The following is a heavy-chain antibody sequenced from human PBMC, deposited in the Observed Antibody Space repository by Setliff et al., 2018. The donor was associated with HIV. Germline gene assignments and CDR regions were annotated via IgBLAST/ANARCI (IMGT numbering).Heavy chain of an antibody. J-gene: IGHJ2*01. Sequence: NPSETLSLTCTVSGGSISSSSYYWGWIRQPPGKGLEWIGSIYYSGSTYYNPSLKSRVTISVDTSKNQFSLKLSSVTAADTAVYYCARDQAAAGSLDWYFDLWGRGTLVTVSS. V-gene: IGHV4-39*07. CDR1: GGSISSSSYY. CDR2: IYYSGST. CDR3: ARDQAAAGSLDWYFDL. D-gene: IGHD6-13*01.